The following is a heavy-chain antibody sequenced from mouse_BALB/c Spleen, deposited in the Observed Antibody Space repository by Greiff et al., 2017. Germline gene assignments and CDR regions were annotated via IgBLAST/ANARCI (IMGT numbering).Heavy chain of an antibody. J-gene: IGHJ3*01. V-gene: IGHV3-2*02. Sequence: EVKVEESGPGLVKPSQSLSLTCTVTGYSITSDYAWNWIRQFPGNKLEWMGYISYSGSTSYNPSLKSRISITRDTSKNQFFLQLNSVTTEDTATYYCARKGNGFAYWGQGTLVTVSA. CDR1: GYSITSDYA. CDR2: ISYSGST. CDR3: ARKGNGFAY.